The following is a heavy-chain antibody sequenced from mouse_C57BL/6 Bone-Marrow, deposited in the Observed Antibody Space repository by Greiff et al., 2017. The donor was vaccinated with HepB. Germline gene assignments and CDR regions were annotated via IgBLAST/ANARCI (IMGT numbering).Heavy chain of an antibody. Sequence: QVQLKQPGAELVMPGASVKLSCKASGYTFTGYWMHWVKQRPGQGLEWIGEIDPSDSYTNYNQKFKGKSTLTVDKSSSTAYMQLSSLTSEDSAVYYCARRALDYWGQGTTLTVSS. CDR1: GYTFTGYW. J-gene: IGHJ2*01. D-gene: IGHD3-1*01. V-gene: IGHV1-69*01. CDR3: ARRALDY. CDR2: IDPSDSYT.